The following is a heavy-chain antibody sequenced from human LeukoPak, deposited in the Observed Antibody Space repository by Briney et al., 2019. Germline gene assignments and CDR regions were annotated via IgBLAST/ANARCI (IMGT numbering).Heavy chain of an antibody. D-gene: IGHD3-22*01. CDR1: GDSVSRSDSY. Sequence: PSETLSLTCSVSGDSVSRSDSYWGWIRQPPGNGLEWIGTIYYSGRTYYSPSLKSRVTMSVDPSNNPFSLNMRSVTAADTALYYCARRRYYDGSGYLEWGQGTLLSVSS. CDR3: ARRRYYDGSGYLE. V-gene: IGHV4-39*01. J-gene: IGHJ1*01. CDR2: IYYSGRT.